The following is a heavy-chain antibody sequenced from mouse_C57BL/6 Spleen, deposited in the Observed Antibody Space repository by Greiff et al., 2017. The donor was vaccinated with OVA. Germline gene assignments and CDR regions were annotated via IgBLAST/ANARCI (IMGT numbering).Heavy chain of an antibody. CDR1: GYSFTDYN. D-gene: IGHD5-1*01. V-gene: IGHV1-39*01. Sequence: VQLKESGPELVKPGASVKISCKASGYSFTDYNMNWVKQSNGKSLEWIGVINPNYGTTSYNQKFKGKATLTVDQSSSTAYMQLNSLTSEDSAVYYCAREEESLRGYAMDYWGQGTSVTVSS. CDR2: INPNYGTT. J-gene: IGHJ4*01. CDR3: AREEESLRGYAMDY.